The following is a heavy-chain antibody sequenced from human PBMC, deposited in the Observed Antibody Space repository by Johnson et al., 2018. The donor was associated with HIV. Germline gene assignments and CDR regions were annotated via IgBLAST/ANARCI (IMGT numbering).Heavy chain of an antibody. CDR2: IRNDGSNK. Sequence: QVQLVESGGGVVQPGESLRLSCAASGFNFSHYGMHWVRQAPGKGLEWVAFIRNDGSNKFYADSVRGRFTISRDNSRKTLYLQMSNLRTEDTAVYDCARDIEAYCSGGSGYSAAFDIWGQGTMVTVSS. CDR3: ARDIEAYCSGGSGYSAAFDI. CDR1: GFNFSHYG. J-gene: IGHJ3*02. D-gene: IGHD2-15*01. V-gene: IGHV3-30*02.